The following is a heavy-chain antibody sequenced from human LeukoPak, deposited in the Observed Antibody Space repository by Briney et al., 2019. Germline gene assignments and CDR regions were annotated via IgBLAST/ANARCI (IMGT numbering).Heavy chain of an antibody. D-gene: IGHD3-3*01. J-gene: IGHJ5*02. CDR3: ARVVFPAYYDFWSGSTRGWFDP. CDR2: ISTSSSYI. Sequence: GGSLRLSCAASGFTFSSYSMHWVRQIPGKGLEWVSSISTSSSYIYYADSVKGRFSISRDNAKNSLYLQMNSLRAEDTAVYYCARVVFPAYYDFWSGSTRGWFDPWGQGTLVTVSS. CDR1: GFTFSSYS. V-gene: IGHV3-21*01.